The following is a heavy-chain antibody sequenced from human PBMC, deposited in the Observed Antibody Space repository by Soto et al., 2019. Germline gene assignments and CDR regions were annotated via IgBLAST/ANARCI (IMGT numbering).Heavy chain of an antibody. CDR1: GGSISSGGYY. V-gene: IGHV4-31*03. CDR3: ARLRRSWVYYGMDV. D-gene: IGHD6-13*01. CDR2: IYYSGST. Sequence: SETLSLTCTVSGGSISSGGYYWSWIRQHPGKGLEWIGYIYYSGSTNYNPSLKSRVTISVDTSKNQFSLKLSSVTAADTAVYYCARLRRSWVYYGMDVWGQGTTVTVSS. J-gene: IGHJ6*02.